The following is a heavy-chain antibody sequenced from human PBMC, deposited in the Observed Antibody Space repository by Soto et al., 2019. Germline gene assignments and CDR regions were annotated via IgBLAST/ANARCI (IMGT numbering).Heavy chain of an antibody. D-gene: IGHD3-22*01. Sequence: GGSLSLSCAASGLTFSCYAMSWVRQATGKGLEWVSAISGSGGSTYYADSVKGRFTISRDNCKNTLYLQMNSLRAEDTAVYYCAKILAYYYDSSGHDAFDIWGQGAMVTVSS. V-gene: IGHV3-23*01. CDR1: GLTFSCYA. J-gene: IGHJ3*02. CDR2: ISGSGGST. CDR3: AKILAYYYDSSGHDAFDI.